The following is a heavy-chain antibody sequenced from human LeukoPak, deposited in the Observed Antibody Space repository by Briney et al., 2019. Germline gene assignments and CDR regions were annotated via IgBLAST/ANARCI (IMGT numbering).Heavy chain of an antibody. Sequence: GGSLRLSCAASGFTFSDHYMDWLRQAPGKGLEWVGRSRNKANSYTTEYAASVKGRFTISRDDSKNSLYLQMNSLKTEDTAVYYCTKSSILGAIGLWGQDTLVTVSS. CDR2: SRNKANSYTT. D-gene: IGHD1-26*01. J-gene: IGHJ1*01. V-gene: IGHV3-72*01. CDR3: TKSSILGAIGL. CDR1: GFTFSDHY.